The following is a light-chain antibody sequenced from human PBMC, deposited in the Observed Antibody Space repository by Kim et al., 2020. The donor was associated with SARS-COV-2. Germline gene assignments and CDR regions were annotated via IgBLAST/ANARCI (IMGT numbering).Light chain of an antibody. CDR1: QTVLYLSNDKDY. J-gene: IGKJ1*01. CDR3: QQYYHTPST. V-gene: IGKV4-1*01. Sequence: ATVNCTSSQTVLYLSNDKDYMAWYQQKPGRPPKLLIYWATTRGCLVPLRFRGSGSGTDFTLAINRLQAEDVAVYYCQQYYHTPSTVGEGTQVDI. CDR2: WAT.